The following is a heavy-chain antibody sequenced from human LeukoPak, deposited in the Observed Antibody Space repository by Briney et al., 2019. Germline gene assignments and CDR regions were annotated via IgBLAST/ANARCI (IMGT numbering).Heavy chain of an antibody. CDR3: ARGLRVNYPRELSTKFDY. D-gene: IGHD3-16*02. CDR2: ISYDGSNK. J-gene: IGHJ4*02. Sequence: GGSLRLSCTTSGFTFNNYGLHWVRQAPGKGLEWVAVISYDGSNKYYADSVKGRFTISRDNSKNTLYLQMNSLRAEDTAVYYCARGLRVNYPRELSTKFDYWGQGTLVTVSS. CDR1: GFTFNNYG. V-gene: IGHV3-30-3*01.